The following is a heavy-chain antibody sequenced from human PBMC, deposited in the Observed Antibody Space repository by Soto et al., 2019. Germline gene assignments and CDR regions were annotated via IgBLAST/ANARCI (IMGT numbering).Heavy chain of an antibody. CDR3: AKEMTSGYYLFDY. V-gene: IGHV3-74*01. CDR1: GFTFSSSW. D-gene: IGHD3-22*01. J-gene: IGHJ4*02. Sequence: GGSLRLSCAATGFTFSSSWMHWVRQAPGKGLVWVSRINGDGTTTSYADSVKGRFTISRDNAKNTLYPQMNSLRAEDTAVYYCAKEMTSGYYLFDYWGQGTLVTVSS. CDR2: INGDGTTT.